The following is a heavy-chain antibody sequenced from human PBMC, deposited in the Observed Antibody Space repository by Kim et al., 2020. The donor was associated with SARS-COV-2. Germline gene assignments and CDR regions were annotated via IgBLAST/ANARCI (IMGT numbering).Heavy chain of an antibody. CDR3: AKDIRYTGRYFSYYFD. D-gene: IGHD3-16*02. V-gene: IGHV3-23*01. Sequence: GGSLRLSCAASGFTFGTYAMSWVRQAPGKGLEWVSSISGNGSHKYYADSVKGRFTISRDNSKNSVYLQMNSLRAEDTALYYCAKDIRYTGRYFSYYFD. J-gene: IGHJ4*01. CDR2: ISGNGSHK. CDR1: GFTFGTYA.